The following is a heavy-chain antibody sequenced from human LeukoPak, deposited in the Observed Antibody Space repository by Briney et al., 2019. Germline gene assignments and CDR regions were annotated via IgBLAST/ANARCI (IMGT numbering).Heavy chain of an antibody. J-gene: IGHJ4*02. CDR3: ARDIGSGDCSSTSCYGGY. D-gene: IGHD2-2*01. Sequence: GGSLRLSCEAAGLSFRDYPMGWVRRASGKRLEWVSGISAGADVIFYAEPVKGRFTISRDNSKNTLYLQMNSLRAEDTAVYYCARDIGSGDCSSTSCYGGYWGQGTLVTVSS. CDR2: ISAGADVI. V-gene: IGHV3-23*01. CDR1: GLSFRDYP.